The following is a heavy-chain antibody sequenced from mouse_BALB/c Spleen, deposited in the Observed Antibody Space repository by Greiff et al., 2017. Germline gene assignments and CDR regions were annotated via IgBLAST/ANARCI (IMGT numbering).Heavy chain of an antibody. J-gene: IGHJ3*01. CDR1: GFTFSSYG. Sequence: DVHLVESGGDLVKPGGSLKLSCAASGFTFSSYGMSWVRQTPDKRLEWVATISSGGSYTYYPDSVKGRFTISRDNAKNTLYLQMSSLKSEDTAMYYCARQASTMISWFAYWGQGTLVTVSA. CDR3: ARQASTMISWFAY. V-gene: IGHV5-6*01. CDR2: ISSGGSYT. D-gene: IGHD2-4*01.